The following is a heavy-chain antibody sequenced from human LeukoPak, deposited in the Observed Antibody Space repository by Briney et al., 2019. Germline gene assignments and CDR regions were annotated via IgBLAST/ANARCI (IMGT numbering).Heavy chain of an antibody. V-gene: IGHV3-23*01. J-gene: IGHJ4*02. D-gene: IGHD2-8*02. Sequence: PGGSLRLSCAASGFTFEDYAMHWVRQTPGKALEWVSSIFPSGGEIHYADSVRGRFTISRDNSKSTLSLQMNSLRAEDTAIYYCATYRQVLLPFESWGQGTLVTVSS. CDR2: IFPSGGEI. CDR1: GFTFEDYA. CDR3: ATYRQVLLPFES.